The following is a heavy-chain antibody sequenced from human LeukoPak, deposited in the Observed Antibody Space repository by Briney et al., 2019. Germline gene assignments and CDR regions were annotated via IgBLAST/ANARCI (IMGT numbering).Heavy chain of an antibody. D-gene: IGHD3-10*01. Sequence: GESLKISCKGSGYSFTSYWIGWVRQMPGKGLEWMGIIYPGDSDTRYSPSFQGQVTISADKSISTAYLQWSSLKASDTAMYYCARHESLWFGELSPYYFDYWGQGTLVTVSS. J-gene: IGHJ4*02. V-gene: IGHV5-51*01. CDR3: ARHESLWFGELSPYYFDY. CDR1: GYSFTSYW. CDR2: IYPGDSDT.